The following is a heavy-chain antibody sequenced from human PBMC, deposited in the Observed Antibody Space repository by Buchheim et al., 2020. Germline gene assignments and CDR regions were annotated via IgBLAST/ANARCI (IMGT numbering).Heavy chain of an antibody. CDR1: GGSFSGYY. V-gene: IGHV4-34*01. CDR3: AGRMGTYYYYGMDV. Sequence: QVQLQQWGAGLLKPSETLSLTCAVYGGSFSGYYWSWIRQPPGKGLEWIREINHSGSTNYNPSLKSRVTISVDTSKNPFSLKMSSVTAADTAVYYCAGRMGTYYYYGMDVWGQGTT. CDR2: INHSGST. J-gene: IGHJ6*02. D-gene: IGHD7-27*01.